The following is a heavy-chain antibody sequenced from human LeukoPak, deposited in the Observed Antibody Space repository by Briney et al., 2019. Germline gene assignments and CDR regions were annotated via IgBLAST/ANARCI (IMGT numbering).Heavy chain of an antibody. V-gene: IGHV3-23*01. CDR1: GFTFSSYA. J-gene: IGHJ6*03. Sequence: PGGSLRLSCAASGFTFSSYAMSWVRQAPGKGLEGVSAISGSGGSTYYADSVKGRFTISRDNSKNTLYLQMNSLRAEDTAVYYCAKDQIRTTVAYYMDVWGKGTTVTVSS. CDR2: ISGSGGST. CDR3: AKDQIRTTVAYYMDV. D-gene: IGHD4-23*01.